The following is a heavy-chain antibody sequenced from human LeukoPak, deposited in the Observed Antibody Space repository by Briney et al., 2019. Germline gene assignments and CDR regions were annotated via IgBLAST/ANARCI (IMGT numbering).Heavy chain of an antibody. CDR2: ISAYNGNT. V-gene: IGHV1-18*03. CDR1: GYTFTSYG. D-gene: IGHD3-10*01. Sequence: ASVKVSCKASGYTFTSYGISWVRQAPGQGLEWMGWISAYNGNTNYAQKLQGRVTMTTDTSATTAYMELSNLRSEDMALYYCARGRGPPNTNRDFYYYYYMDVWGTGTTVTVSS. J-gene: IGHJ6*03. CDR3: ARGRGPPNTNRDFYYYYYMDV.